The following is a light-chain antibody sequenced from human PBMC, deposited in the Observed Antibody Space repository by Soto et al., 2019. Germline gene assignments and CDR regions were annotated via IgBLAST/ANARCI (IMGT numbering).Light chain of an antibody. CDR1: QSVSSSR. Sequence: EIVLTQSPGTLSLSPGERATLSCRASQSVSSSRLAWYRQKPGQAPRLLIYGASSRATGIPDRFSGSGSGTDFTLTISRLEPEDSALYFCQQYRRSPAISFGQGTRLEIK. CDR2: GAS. V-gene: IGKV3-20*01. J-gene: IGKJ5*01. CDR3: QQYRRSPAIS.